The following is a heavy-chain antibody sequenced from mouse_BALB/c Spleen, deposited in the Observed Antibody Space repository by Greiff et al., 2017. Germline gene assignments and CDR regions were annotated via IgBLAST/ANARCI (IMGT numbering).Heavy chain of an antibody. Sequence: EVQGVESGGGLVQPGGSLKLSCAASGFTFSSYGMSWVRQTPDKRLELVATINSNGGSTYYPDSVKGRFTISRDNAKNTLYLQMSSLKSEDTAMYYCARDPGYDAMDYWGQGTSVTVSS. J-gene: IGHJ4*01. CDR1: GFTFSSYG. CDR2: INSNGGST. V-gene: IGHV5-6-3*01. CDR3: ARDPGYDAMDY.